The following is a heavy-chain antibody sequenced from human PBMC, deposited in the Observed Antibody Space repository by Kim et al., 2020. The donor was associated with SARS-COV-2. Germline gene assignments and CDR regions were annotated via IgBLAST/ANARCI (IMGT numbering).Heavy chain of an antibody. CDR2: ISSNGGST. J-gene: IGHJ4*02. Sequence: GGSLRLSCSASGFTFSSYAMHWVRQAPGKGLEYVSAISSNGGSTYYADSVKGRFTISRDNSKNTLYLQMSSLRAEDTAVYYCVKDPVGSFWSGYYFDYWGQGTLVTVSS. V-gene: IGHV3-64D*06. CDR1: GFTFSSYA. D-gene: IGHD3-3*01. CDR3: VKDPVGSFWSGYYFDY.